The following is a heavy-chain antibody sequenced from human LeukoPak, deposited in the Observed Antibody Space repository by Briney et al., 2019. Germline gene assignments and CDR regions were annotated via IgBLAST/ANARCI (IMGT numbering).Heavy chain of an antibody. CDR2: ISGSGGST. J-gene: IGHJ6*03. D-gene: IGHD3-22*01. CDR3: ARDRFDDSRGYYYHYYYYMDV. Sequence: PGGSLRLSCAASGFTFSSYGMSWVRQAPGKGLEWVSAISGSGGSTYYADSVKGRFTISRDNSKNTLYLQMNSLRAEDTAVYYCARDRFDDSRGYYYHYYYYMDVWGKGTTVTVSS. CDR1: GFTFSSYG. V-gene: IGHV3-23*01.